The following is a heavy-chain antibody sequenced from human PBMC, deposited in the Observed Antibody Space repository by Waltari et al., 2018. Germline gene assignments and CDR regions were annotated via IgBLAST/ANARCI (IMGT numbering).Heavy chain of an antibody. Sequence: QGQLVQSVAEVKKHGASVKFSCQASGTTFTSSNLNRVRQATGQGLEWMGWMNPNSGNTGYAQKFQGRVTMTRNTSVSTAYMELSSLRSEDTAVYYCARIANLALDPWGQGTLVTVSS. CDR3: ARIANLALDP. J-gene: IGHJ5*02. V-gene: IGHV1-8*02. CDR1: GTTFTSSN. CDR2: MNPNSGNT.